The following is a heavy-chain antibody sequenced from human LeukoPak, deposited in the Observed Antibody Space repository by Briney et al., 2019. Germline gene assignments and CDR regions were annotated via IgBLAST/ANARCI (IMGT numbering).Heavy chain of an antibody. Sequence: PGGSLRLSCAASGFTFSNAWMSWVRQAPGKGLEWVGRIKGKTDGGTTDYPAPVKGRFTISRDDSKNTLYLQMNSLKTEDTAVYYCTTDCCSWSDNGNYYHYWGQGTLVSPSA. D-gene: IGHD1-26*01. CDR2: IKGKTDGGTT. V-gene: IGHV3-15*01. J-gene: IGHJ4*02. CDR3: TTDCCSWSDNGNYYHY. CDR1: GFTFSNAW.